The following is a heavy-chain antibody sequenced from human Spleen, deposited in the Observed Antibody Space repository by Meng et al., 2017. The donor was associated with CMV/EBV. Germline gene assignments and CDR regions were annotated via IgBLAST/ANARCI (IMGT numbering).Heavy chain of an antibody. Sequence: GESLKISCAASGFTFSSYNMNWVRQAPGKGLEWVSSISSSSSYIYYADSVKGRFTVSRDNSKNTLFLQMNSLRAEDTAVYYCAKDGMTIPYYYYGMDVWGQGTTVTVSS. D-gene: IGHD3-10*01. CDR2: ISSSSSYI. CDR1: GFTFSSYN. J-gene: IGHJ6*02. CDR3: AKDGMTIPYYYYGMDV. V-gene: IGHV3-21*01.